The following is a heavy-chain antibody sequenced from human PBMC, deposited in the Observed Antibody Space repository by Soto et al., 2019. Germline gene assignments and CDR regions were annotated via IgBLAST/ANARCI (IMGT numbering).Heavy chain of an antibody. CDR2: IIPILGIA. J-gene: IGHJ3*02. D-gene: IGHD3-10*01. CDR3: ARRWSYNGDDAFDI. Sequence: QVQLVQSGAEVKKPGSSVKVSCKAPGGTFSSYTISWVRQAPGQGLGWMGRIIPILGIANYAQKFQGRVRITADKSTSTAYMELSSLRSEDTAVYYCARRWSYNGDDAFDIWGQGTMVTVSS. V-gene: IGHV1-69*02. CDR1: GGTFSSYT.